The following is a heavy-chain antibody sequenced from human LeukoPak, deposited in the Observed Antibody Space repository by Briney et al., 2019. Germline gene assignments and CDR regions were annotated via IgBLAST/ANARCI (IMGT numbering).Heavy chain of an antibody. D-gene: IGHD4-17*01. CDR2: ISAYNGNT. CDR3: ARDMRPHDYGDYSDY. V-gene: IGHV1-18*01. Sequence: ASVKVSCKASGYTFTSYGISWVRQAPGQGLEWMGWISAYNGNTNYAQKLQGRVTMTTDTSTSTAYMELRSLRSGDTAVYYCARDMRPHDYGDYSDYWGQGTLVTVSS. CDR1: GYTFTSYG. J-gene: IGHJ4*02.